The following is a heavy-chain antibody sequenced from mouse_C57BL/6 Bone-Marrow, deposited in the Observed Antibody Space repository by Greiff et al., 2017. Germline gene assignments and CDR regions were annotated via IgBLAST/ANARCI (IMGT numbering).Heavy chain of an antibody. V-gene: IGHV1-5*01. CDR3: TRFYYYGSSSLYAMDY. Sequence: EVKVVESGTVLARPGASVKMSCKTSGYTFTSYWMHWVKQRPGQGLEWIGAIYPGNSDTSYNQKFKGKAKLTAVTSASTAYMELSSLTNEDSAVYYCTRFYYYGSSSLYAMDYWGQGTSVTVSS. CDR2: IYPGNSDT. D-gene: IGHD1-1*01. CDR1: GYTFTSYW. J-gene: IGHJ4*01.